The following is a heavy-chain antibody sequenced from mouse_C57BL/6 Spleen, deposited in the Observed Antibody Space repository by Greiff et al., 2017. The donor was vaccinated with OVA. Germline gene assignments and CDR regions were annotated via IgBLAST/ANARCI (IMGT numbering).Heavy chain of an antibody. CDR2: IWRGGST. V-gene: IGHV2-5*01. D-gene: IGHD1-1*01. J-gene: IGHJ1*03. Sequence: VQLQESGPGLVQPSQSLSITCTVSGFSLTSYGVHWVRQSPGKGLEWLGVIWRGGSTDYNAAFMSRLSITKDNSKSQVFFKMNSLQADDTAIYYCAKYGSSPYWYFDVWGTGTTVTVSS. CDR3: AKYGSSPYWYFDV. CDR1: GFSLTSYG.